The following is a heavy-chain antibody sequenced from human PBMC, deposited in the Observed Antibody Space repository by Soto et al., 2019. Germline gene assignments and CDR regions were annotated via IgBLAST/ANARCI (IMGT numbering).Heavy chain of an antibody. Sequence: GGSLRLSCAGPGFTFGDSYMSWIRQAPGKGLEWLSYISPGSRYPAYADSVKGRFTISRDNAKRSLYLQMMSLTAEDTAIYYCARGGGGGLFDPWGQGTMVTVSS. CDR1: GFTFGDSY. CDR2: ISPGSRYP. V-gene: IGHV3-11*06. D-gene: IGHD2-15*01. J-gene: IGHJ5*02. CDR3: ARGGGGGLFDP.